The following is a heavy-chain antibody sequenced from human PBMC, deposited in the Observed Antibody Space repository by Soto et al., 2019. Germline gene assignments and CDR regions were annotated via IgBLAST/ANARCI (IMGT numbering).Heavy chain of an antibody. CDR1: GFTFSNYW. CDR3: ARDTRGVGFNLGAFDI. V-gene: IGHV3-7*01. D-gene: IGHD1-26*01. CDR2: IKQDGSEK. Sequence: EVQLVESGGGLVQPGGSLRLSCAASGFTFSNYWMSWVRQTPGKGLEWVANIKQDGSEKCYVVSVKGRFTISRDNAKNSIYLQMNSLRAEDTAVYYCARDTRGVGFNLGAFDIWGQGAMVTVSS. J-gene: IGHJ3*02.